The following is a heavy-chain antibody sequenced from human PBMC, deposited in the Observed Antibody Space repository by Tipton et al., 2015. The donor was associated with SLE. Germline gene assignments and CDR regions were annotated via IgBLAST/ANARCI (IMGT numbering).Heavy chain of an antibody. CDR2: IYYSGST. V-gene: IGHV4-39*07. CDR3: ARRGSIAARPGAFDI. D-gene: IGHD6-6*01. J-gene: IGHJ3*02. CDR1: GGSISSSSYY. Sequence: TLSLTCTVSGGSISSSSYYWGWIRQPPGKGLEWIGSIYYSGSTYYNPSLKSRVTISVDTSKNQFSLKLSSVTAADTAVYYCARRGSIAARPGAFDIWGQGTMVTVSS.